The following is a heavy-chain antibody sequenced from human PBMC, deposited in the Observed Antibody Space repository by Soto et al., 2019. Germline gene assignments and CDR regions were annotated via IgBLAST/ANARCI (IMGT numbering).Heavy chain of an antibody. CDR3: ARWASAMVLFDF. CDR2: IYYSGST. Sequence: QVQLQESGPGLVKPSQTLSLTCTVSGGSISSGGYYWSWIRQHPRKGLEWIGYIYYSGSTYYNPSLKSRVTISVDTSKHQFSLKLSSVTAADTAVYYCARWASAMVLFDFWGQGTLVTVSS. D-gene: IGHD5-18*01. CDR1: GGSISSGGYY. J-gene: IGHJ4*02. V-gene: IGHV4-31*03.